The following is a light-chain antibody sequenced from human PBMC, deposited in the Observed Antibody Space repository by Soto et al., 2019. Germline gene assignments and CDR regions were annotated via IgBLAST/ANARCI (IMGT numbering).Light chain of an antibody. Sequence: DIQMTQSPSSLSASVGDRVTITCRASQSISNYLNWYQQKPGKAPKVLISAASSLQSGVPSRFSGSGSETEFTLRISSLQPEDFATYYCQQSDSTPYTFGQGTKLEIK. CDR3: QQSDSTPYT. CDR1: QSISNY. V-gene: IGKV1-39*01. CDR2: AAS. J-gene: IGKJ2*01.